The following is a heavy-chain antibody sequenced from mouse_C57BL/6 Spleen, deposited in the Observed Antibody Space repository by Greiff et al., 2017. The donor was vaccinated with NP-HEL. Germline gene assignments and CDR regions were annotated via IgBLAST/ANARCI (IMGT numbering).Heavy chain of an antibody. J-gene: IGHJ3*01. V-gene: IGHV1-53*01. CDR1: GYTFTSYG. Sequence: QVQLQQPGTELVKPGASVKLSCKASGYTFTSYGMHWVKQRPGQGLEWIGNINPSNGGTNYNEKFKSKATLTVDKSSSTAYMQLISLTSEDSAVFYCATERGDYDYYSGFADWGQGILVTVSA. CDR2: INPSNGGT. CDR3: ATERGDYDYYSGFAD. D-gene: IGHD2-4*01.